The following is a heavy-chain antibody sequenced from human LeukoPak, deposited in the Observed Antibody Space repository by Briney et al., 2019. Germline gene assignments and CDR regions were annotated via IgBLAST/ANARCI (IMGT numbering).Heavy chain of an antibody. CDR3: ARDNYYGSGGEEYNWFDP. J-gene: IGHJ5*02. CDR1: GFTFSSYW. CDR2: INSDGSST. D-gene: IGHD3-10*01. V-gene: IGHV3-74*01. Sequence: PGGSLRLSCAASGFTFSSYWMHWVRQAPGKGLVWVSRINSDGSSTSYADSVKGRFTISRDNAKNTLYLQMNSLRAEDTAVYYCARDNYYGSGGEEYNWFDPWGQGTLVTVSS.